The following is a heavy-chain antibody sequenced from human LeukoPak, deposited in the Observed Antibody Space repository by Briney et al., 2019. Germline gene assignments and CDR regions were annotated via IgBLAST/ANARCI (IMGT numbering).Heavy chain of an antibody. J-gene: IGHJ6*02. V-gene: IGHV1-2*02. CDR1: GYTFTGYY. CDR3: ARDRIVVVPAALFYYYGMDV. D-gene: IGHD2-2*01. Sequence: ASVTVSCTASGYTFTGYYMHWVRQAPGQGLEWMGWINPNSGGTNYAQKFQGRVTMTRNTSISTAYMELSRLRSDDTAVYYCARDRIVVVPAALFYYYGMDVWGQGTTVTVSS. CDR2: INPNSGGT.